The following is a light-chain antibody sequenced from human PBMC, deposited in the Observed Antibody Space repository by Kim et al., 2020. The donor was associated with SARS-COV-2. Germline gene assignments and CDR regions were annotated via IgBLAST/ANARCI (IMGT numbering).Light chain of an antibody. V-gene: IGKV3-20*01. CDR2: GAS. CDR3: QQYGSSPRT. Sequence: EIVLPQSPGTLSLSPGERATLSCRASQSVSGSKLVWYQQKPGQAPRLLIYGASSRATGIPDRFSGSGSGTDFTLTISRLEPEDVAVYYCQQYGSSPRTFGQGTKLEI. CDR1: QSVSGSK. J-gene: IGKJ2*01.